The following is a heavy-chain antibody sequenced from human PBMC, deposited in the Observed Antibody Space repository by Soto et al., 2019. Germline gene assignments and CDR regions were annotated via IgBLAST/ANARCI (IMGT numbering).Heavy chain of an antibody. CDR3: ARGPRESGEWLLFDY. CDR1: RYTFSTYE. J-gene: IGHJ4*02. Sequence: GAAAKVSCKASRYTFSTYEINWVRRAAGQGLEWMGRMNPDNDNTGYAQKFQDRVTMTRNTSISTAYMELSSLRSDDTAVYYCARGPRESGEWLLFDYWGQGALVTVSS. V-gene: IGHV1-8*01. D-gene: IGHD3-3*01. CDR2: MNPDNDNT.